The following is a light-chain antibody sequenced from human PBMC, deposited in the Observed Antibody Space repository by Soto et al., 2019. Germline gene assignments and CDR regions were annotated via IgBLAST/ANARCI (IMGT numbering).Light chain of an antibody. CDR2: QAS. V-gene: IGKV1-5*03. J-gene: IGKJ2*01. CDR1: KSISSW. Sequence: DIQMTQSPSTLSASVGDRVTITCRASKSISSWLAWYQQKPGKAPKVLMYQASSLQTGVTSRFSGSGSGTDYTLTISSLQPDDFATYYCQQYNSYPFTFGQGTKLEIK. CDR3: QQYNSYPFT.